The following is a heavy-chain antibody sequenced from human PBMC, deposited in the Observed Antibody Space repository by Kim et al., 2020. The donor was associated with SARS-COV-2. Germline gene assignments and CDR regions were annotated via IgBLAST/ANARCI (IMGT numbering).Heavy chain of an antibody. CDR3: ARVGGEGCTGGVCQLDY. CDR2: ISSSSSYI. Sequence: GGSLRLSCAASGFTFSSYSMNWVRQAPGKGLEWVSSISSSSSYIYYADSVKGRFTISRDNAKNSLYLQMNSLRAEDTAVYYCARVGGEGCTGGVCQLDYWGQGTLVTVSS. D-gene: IGHD2-8*02. V-gene: IGHV3-21*01. J-gene: IGHJ4*02. CDR1: GFTFSSYS.